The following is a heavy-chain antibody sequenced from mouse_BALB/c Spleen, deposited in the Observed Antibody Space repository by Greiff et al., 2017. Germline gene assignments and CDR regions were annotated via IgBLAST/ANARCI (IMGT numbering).Heavy chain of an antibody. CDR3: ARNSGGGASYYYAMDY. J-gene: IGHJ4*01. D-gene: IGHD6-1*01. V-gene: IGHV2-2*02. CDR2: IWSGGST. CDR1: GFSLTSYG. Sequence: QVQLQQSGPGLVQPSQSLSITCTVSGFSLTSYGVHWVRQSPGKGLEWLGVIWSGGSTDYNAAFISRLSISKDNSKSQVFFKMNSLQANDTAIYYCARNSGGGASYYYAMDYWGQGTSVTVSS.